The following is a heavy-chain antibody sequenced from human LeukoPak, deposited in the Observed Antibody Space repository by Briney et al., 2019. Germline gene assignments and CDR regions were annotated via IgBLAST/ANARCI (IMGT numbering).Heavy chain of an antibody. D-gene: IGHD3-3*01. CDR3: AREGGVVRRGNYYYMDV. CDR1: GDSVSSNSVA. V-gene: IGHV6-1*01. Sequence: SQTLSLTCAISGDSVSSNSVAWNWIRQSPSRGLEWLGRTYYRSKWYNDYAVSVKSRITINPDTSKNQFSSQLSSVSPEDTAVYYWAREGGVVRRGNYYYMDVWGKGTTVTVSS. CDR2: TYYRSKWYN. J-gene: IGHJ6*03.